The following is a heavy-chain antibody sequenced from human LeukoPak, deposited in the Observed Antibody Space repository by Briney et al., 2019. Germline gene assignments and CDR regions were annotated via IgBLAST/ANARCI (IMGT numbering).Heavy chain of an antibody. CDR2: IRGDGSST. J-gene: IGHJ4*02. D-gene: IGHD6-19*01. CDR1: GFSFSAYI. CDR3: TRRYGGHSGWAGYHDS. V-gene: IGHV3-64*01. Sequence: GGSLRLSCVASGFSFSAYIMHWVRQAPGKGLKYVSAIRGDGSSTFYTNSVKGRFTISRDNSKSTLYLQMGSLRAEDTAVYYCTRRYGGHSGWAGYHDSWGQGTLVTVSS.